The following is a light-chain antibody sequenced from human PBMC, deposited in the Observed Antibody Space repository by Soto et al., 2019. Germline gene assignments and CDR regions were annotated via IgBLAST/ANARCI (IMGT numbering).Light chain of an antibody. J-gene: IGKJ2*01. CDR3: KQGTHWPPYT. V-gene: IGKV2-30*02. CDR2: KVS. Sequence: DVVMTQSPLSLPVTLGQPASISCRSSQSLVHSDGNTYLNWFHQRPGQSTRRLIYKVSNRDSGVPYTFSGSGSDTDFTLKISGVEAEDVGVYYCKQGTHWPPYTFGQGTKLEIK. CDR1: QSLVHSDGNTY.